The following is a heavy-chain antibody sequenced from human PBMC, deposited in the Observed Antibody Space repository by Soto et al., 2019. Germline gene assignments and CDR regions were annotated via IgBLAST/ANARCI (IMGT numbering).Heavy chain of an antibody. Sequence: SETLSLTCTVSGGSISSYYWSWIRQPPGKGLEWIGYIYYSGSTNYNPSLKSRVTISVDTSKNQFSLKLSSVTAADTAVYYCARSDYGDYWFDPWGQGTLVTVSS. CDR2: IYYSGST. J-gene: IGHJ5*02. CDR1: GGSISSYY. D-gene: IGHD4-17*01. CDR3: ARSDYGDYWFDP. V-gene: IGHV4-59*01.